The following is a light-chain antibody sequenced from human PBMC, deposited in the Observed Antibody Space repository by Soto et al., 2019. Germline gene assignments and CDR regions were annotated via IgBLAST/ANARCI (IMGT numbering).Light chain of an antibody. CDR3: QQYDSYPLP. CDR1: QSTSSW. J-gene: IGKJ4*01. Sequence: DIQMTQSPSTLSASVGDRVTITCRASQSTSSWLAWYQQKPGKAPNLLIYKTSSLESGVPSRFSGSGSGTEFTLTVNSLQPDDFATYYCQQYDSYPLPLGGGTNVDIK. V-gene: IGKV1-5*03. CDR2: KTS.